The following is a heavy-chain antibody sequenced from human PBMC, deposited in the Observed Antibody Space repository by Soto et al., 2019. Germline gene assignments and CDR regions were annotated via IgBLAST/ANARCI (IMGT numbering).Heavy chain of an antibody. CDR2: IDNTGSA. J-gene: IGHJ4*02. V-gene: IGHV4-31*03. Sequence: SETLSPTCTVSGASVSTGVYYWTWIRQHPGKGLEWIGYIDNTGSAYYNPSLTGRVDISVDTSKNQFSLNLQSLTAADTAFYYCAGAVSDFDVRRYRTSYFDQWGQGILVTVSS. CDR1: GASVSTGVYY. D-gene: IGHD3-10*02. CDR3: AGAVSDFDVRRYRTSYFDQ.